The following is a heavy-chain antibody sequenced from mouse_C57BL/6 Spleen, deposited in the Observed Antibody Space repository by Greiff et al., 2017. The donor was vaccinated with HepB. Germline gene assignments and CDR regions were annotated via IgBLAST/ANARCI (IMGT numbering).Heavy chain of an antibody. J-gene: IGHJ1*03. V-gene: IGHV1-80*01. D-gene: IGHD1-1*01. Sequence: QVQLQQSGAELVKPGASVKISCKASGYAFSSYWMNWVKQRPGKGLEWIGQIYPGDGDTNYNGKFKGKATLTAEKSSSTAYMQLSSLTSEDSAVYFCARGDYYGSSYDWYFDVWGTGTTVTVSS. CDR3: ARGDYYGSSYDWYFDV. CDR1: GYAFSSYW. CDR2: IYPGDGDT.